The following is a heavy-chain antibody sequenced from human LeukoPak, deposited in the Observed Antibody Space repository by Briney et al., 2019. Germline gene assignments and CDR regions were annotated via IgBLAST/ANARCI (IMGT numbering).Heavy chain of an antibody. CDR2: IYHSGST. Sequence: SGTLSLTCAVSGGSISSSNWWSWVRQPPGKGLEWIGEIYHSGSTNYNPSLKSRVTISVDTSKNQFSLKVSSVTAADTAVYYCARLKAASSWDYWGQGTLVTVSS. CDR3: ARLKAASSWDY. D-gene: IGHD6-13*01. J-gene: IGHJ4*02. CDR1: GGSISSSNW. V-gene: IGHV4-4*02.